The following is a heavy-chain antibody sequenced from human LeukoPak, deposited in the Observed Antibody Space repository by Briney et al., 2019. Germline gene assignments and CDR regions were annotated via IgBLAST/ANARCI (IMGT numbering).Heavy chain of an antibody. Sequence: PGGSLRLSCAGSGFRFSDYNMNWVRQAPGKGLEWVSAISGSGSDIYYTDSVQGRFTISRDNSKNTLYLQMNSLRAEDTAVYYCAKRGPAGAGKSPDYFDYWGQGTLVTVSS. CDR1: GFRFSDYN. D-gene: IGHD6-19*01. CDR3: AKRGPAGAGKSPDYFDY. CDR2: ISGSGSDI. V-gene: IGHV3-23*01. J-gene: IGHJ4*02.